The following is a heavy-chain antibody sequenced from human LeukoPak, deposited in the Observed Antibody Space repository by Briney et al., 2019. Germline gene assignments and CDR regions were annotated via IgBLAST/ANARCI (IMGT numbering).Heavy chain of an antibody. V-gene: IGHV3-21*01. CDR2: ISGSGSDI. Sequence: PGGSLRLSCAASGFTFSNYNINWVRQAPGKGLEWVSSISGSGSDIYYADSVKGRLTISRDNAKNSLYLQMNSLRAEDTAVYYCAKDPRRASGRNPTNWFDPWGQGTLVTVSS. CDR3: AKDPRRASGRNPTNWFDP. D-gene: IGHD3-10*01. J-gene: IGHJ5*02. CDR1: GFTFSNYN.